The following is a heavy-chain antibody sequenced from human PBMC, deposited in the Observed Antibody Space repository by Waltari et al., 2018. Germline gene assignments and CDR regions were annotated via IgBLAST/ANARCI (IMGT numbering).Heavy chain of an antibody. J-gene: IGHJ6*02. CDR3: ASNYGGNYYYYGMDV. D-gene: IGHD4-17*01. CDR1: GFTFSSYE. Sequence: EVQLVESGGGLVQPGGSLRLSCAASGFTFSSYEMNWVRQAPGKGLEWVSYISRSGSTIYYADSVKGRFTISRDNAKNSLYLQMNSLRAEDTAVYYCASNYGGNYYYYGMDVWGQGTTVTVSS. V-gene: IGHV3-48*03. CDR2: ISRSGSTI.